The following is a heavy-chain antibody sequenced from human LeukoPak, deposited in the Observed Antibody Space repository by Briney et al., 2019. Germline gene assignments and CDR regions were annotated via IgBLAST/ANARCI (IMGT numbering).Heavy chain of an antibody. CDR3: ARECCMPYAIYYMDV. D-gene: IGHD2-8*01. Sequence: ASVKVSCKASGYTFTSYGISWVRQAPGQGLEWMGWISAYNGNTNYAQKLQGRVTMTTDTSTSTAYMELRSLRSDDTAVYYCARECCMPYAIYYMDVWGKGTTVTVSS. V-gene: IGHV1-18*01. CDR2: ISAYNGNT. CDR1: GYTFTSYG. J-gene: IGHJ6*03.